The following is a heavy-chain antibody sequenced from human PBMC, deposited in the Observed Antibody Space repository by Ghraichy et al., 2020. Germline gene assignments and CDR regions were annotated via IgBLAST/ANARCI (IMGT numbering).Heavy chain of an antibody. Sequence: SETLSLTCTVSGGSISSSSYYWGWVRQPPGKGLEWLGIIYYTGSTYYNPSLNSRVTISVDTSRNQFSLKLNSVTAADTSVYYCARSTSTRYSGSGEIREWALTWFDPWGQGTLVTVSS. CDR1: GGSISSSSYY. D-gene: IGHD2-15*01. J-gene: IGHJ5*02. CDR3: ARSTSTRYSGSGEIREWALTWFDP. V-gene: IGHV4-39*01. CDR2: IYYTGST.